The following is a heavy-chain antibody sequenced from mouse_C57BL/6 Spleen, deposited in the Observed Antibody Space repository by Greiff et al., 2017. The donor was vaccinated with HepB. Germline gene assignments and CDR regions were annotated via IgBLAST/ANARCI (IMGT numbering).Heavy chain of an antibody. Sequence: QVQLKQPGAELVMPGASVKLSCKASGYTFTSYWMHWVKQRPGQGLEWIGEIDPSDSYTNYNQKFKGKSTLTVDKSSSTAYMQLSSLTSEDSAVYYCAREDIAYWGQGTLVTVSA. CDR3: AREDIAY. CDR1: GYTFTSYW. V-gene: IGHV1-69*01. CDR2: IDPSDSYT. J-gene: IGHJ3*01.